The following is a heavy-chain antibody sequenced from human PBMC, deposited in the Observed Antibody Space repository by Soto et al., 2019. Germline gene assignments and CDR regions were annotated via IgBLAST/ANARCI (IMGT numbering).Heavy chain of an antibody. CDR2: INAGNGNT. D-gene: IGHD3-10*01. CDR3: ARYRITMVRGATYNWFDP. V-gene: IGHV1-3*01. Sequence: ASVKVSCKASGYTFTSYAMHWVRQAPGQRLEWMGWINAGNGNTKYSQKFQGRVTITRDTSASTAYMELSSLRSEDTAVYYCARYRITMVRGATYNWFDPWGQGTLVTVSS. J-gene: IGHJ5*02. CDR1: GYTFTSYA.